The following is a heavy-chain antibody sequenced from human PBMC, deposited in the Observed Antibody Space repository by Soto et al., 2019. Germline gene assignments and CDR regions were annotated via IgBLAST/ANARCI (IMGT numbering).Heavy chain of an antibody. Sequence: SLRISCAASGLSFDDYAIHLVRQAPGKGLEWVSGISWNSGSIGYADSVKGRFTISRDNAKKSLYLQMKSLRAEDTALYYCAKDVRADIVATFDYWGQGTLVTVSA. CDR1: GLSFDDYA. V-gene: IGHV3-9*01. CDR2: ISWNSGSI. CDR3: AKDVRADIVATFDY. J-gene: IGHJ4*02. D-gene: IGHD5-12*01.